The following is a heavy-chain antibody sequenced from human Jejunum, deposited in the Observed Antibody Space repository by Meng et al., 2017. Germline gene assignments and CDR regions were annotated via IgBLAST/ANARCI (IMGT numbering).Heavy chain of an antibody. J-gene: IGHJ4*02. CDR2: MNPNSVTT. D-gene: IGHD1-26*01. V-gene: IGHV1-8*01. CDR1: GYTFTGYD. Sequence: VQLVQSGAEVKKPGASVKVSCKASGYTFTGYDINWVRQATGQGLEWMGWMNPNSVTTGYAQKFQGRVTLTWDTSISTAYMELSSLRSDDTAVYYCARSRGALANCDYWGQGTLVTVSS. CDR3: ARSRGALANCDY.